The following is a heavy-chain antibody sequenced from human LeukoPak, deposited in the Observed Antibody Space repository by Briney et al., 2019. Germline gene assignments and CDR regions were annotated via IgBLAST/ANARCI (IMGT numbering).Heavy chain of an antibody. J-gene: IGHJ4*02. CDR3: AKDLFPSPMGTATQFDY. Sequence: PGGSLRLSCAASGFTFSNYWMVWVRQAPGKGLEWVAVIWYDGSNKYYADSVKGRFTISRDNSKNTLYLQMNSLRAKDTAVYNCAKDLFPSPMGTATQFDYWGQGTLVTVSS. CDR2: IWYDGSNK. D-gene: IGHD2-21*01. CDR1: GFTFSNYW. V-gene: IGHV3-33*06.